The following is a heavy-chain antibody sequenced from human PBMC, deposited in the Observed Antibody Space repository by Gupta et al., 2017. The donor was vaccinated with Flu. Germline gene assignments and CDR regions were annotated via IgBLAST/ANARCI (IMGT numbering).Heavy chain of an antibody. CDR1: FSLSDYA. V-gene: IGHV3-23*01. Sequence: FSLSDYAMSWVRQAPGKGLEWVSGNDGSGDSTYYADSVQGRFAISRDKSKNILYLQMNSLGAEDTAVYYCAKVKGGRTWYASACEHWGQGTPVTVSS. J-gene: IGHJ1*01. CDR2: NDGSGDST. CDR3: AKVKGGRTWYASACEH. D-gene: IGHD2-15*01.